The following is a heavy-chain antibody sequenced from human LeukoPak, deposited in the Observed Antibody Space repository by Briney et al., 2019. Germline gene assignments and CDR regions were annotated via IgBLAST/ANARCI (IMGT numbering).Heavy chain of an antibody. J-gene: IGHJ4*02. D-gene: IGHD1-14*01. CDR1: GFTFSSYA. V-gene: IGHV3-23*01. CDR2: ISRSGNST. Sequence: PGRSLRLSCAASGFTFSSYAMSWVRQAPGKGLEWVSGISRSGNSTYYADSVKGRFTISRDISKNTLYLQMNSLRAEDTAAYYCTKHKTTTVRLNYFDYWGQGTLVTVSS. CDR3: TKHKTTTVRLNYFDY.